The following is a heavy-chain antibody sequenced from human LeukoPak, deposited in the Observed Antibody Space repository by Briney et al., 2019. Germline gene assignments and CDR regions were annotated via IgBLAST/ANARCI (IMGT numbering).Heavy chain of an antibody. CDR1: GGSISSGGYY. J-gene: IGHJ6*03. D-gene: IGHD3-3*01. CDR3: ARGGQPTYYHFWSGYYGYYSYMDV. V-gene: IGHV4-31*03. CDR2: IYYRGST. Sequence: SQTLSLTCTVSGGSISSGGYYWSGIRQHPGKGREGIGYIYYRGSTYYNPSLKSRVTISLDKSKTQFSLKLSSVTAADTAVYYCARGGQPTYYHFWSGYYGYYSYMDVWGKGTTVTVSS.